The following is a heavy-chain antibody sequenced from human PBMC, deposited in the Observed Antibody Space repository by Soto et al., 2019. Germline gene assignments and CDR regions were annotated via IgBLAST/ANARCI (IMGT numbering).Heavy chain of an antibody. CDR3: ASLAPYYYDSSGYYPGVYFDY. J-gene: IGHJ4*02. CDR2: IIPTFGTA. V-gene: IGHV1-69*13. CDR1: GGTFSSYA. Sequence: GASVKVSCKASGGTFSSYAISWVRQAPGQGLEWMGGIIPTFGTANYAQKFQGRVTITADESTSTAYMELSSLRSEDTAVYYCASLAPYYYDSSGYYPGVYFDYWGQGTLVTVSS. D-gene: IGHD3-22*01.